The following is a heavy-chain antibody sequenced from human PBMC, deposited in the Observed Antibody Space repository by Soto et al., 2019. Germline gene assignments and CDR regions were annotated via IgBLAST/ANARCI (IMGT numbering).Heavy chain of an antibody. D-gene: IGHD6-13*01. CDR2: ISRDGSDK. V-gene: IGHV3-30*18. Sequence: ESGGGVVQPGRSLRLSCAASGFTFSTYGMHWVRQAPGKGLEWVAVISRDGSDKYYADSVKGRFTISRDNSKNTLYLQMNSLRAEDTAVYYCAKTEYSSSPFGYFDYWGQGTLVTVSS. J-gene: IGHJ4*02. CDR3: AKTEYSSSPFGYFDY. CDR1: GFTFSTYG.